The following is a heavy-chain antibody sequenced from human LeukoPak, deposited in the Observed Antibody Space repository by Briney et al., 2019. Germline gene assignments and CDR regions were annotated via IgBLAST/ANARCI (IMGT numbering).Heavy chain of an antibody. CDR1: GFTVSSNY. V-gene: IGHV3-66*01. J-gene: IGHJ6*02. Sequence: GGSLRLSCAASGFTVSSNYMSWVRQAPGKGLEWVPVIYSGGSTYYADSVKGRFTISRDNSKNTLYLQMNSLRAEDTAVYYCARGWDSSGFNYYYGMDVWGQGTTVTVSS. CDR3: ARGWDSSGFNYYYGMDV. D-gene: IGHD6-19*01. CDR2: IYSGGST.